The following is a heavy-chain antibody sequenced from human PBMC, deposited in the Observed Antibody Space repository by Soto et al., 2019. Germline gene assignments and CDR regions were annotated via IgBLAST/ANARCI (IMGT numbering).Heavy chain of an antibody. V-gene: IGHV1-46*01. CDR3: ARGGIAAPDAFDI. CDR2: INPSGGSR. CDR1: GYTFTNYY. J-gene: IGHJ3*02. D-gene: IGHD6-13*01. Sequence: EASVKVSCKASGYTFTNYYMHWVRQAPGQGLEWMGIINPSGGSRSDAQNFQGRVTMTRDTSTSTFYMELSSLRSEDTAVYYCARGGIAAPDAFDIWGQGTMVTVSS.